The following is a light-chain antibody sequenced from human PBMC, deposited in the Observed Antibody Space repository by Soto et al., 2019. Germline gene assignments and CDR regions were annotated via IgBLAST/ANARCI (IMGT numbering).Light chain of an antibody. CDR2: DNN. Sequence: QSALTQPASVSGSPGQSITISCTGTNSDIGTYNFVSWYQRPPGKAPKLLIYDNNKRPSGIPDRFSGSKSGTSGTLDITGLQTGDEADYYCATWDGSLPGEVFGGGTKVTVL. CDR3: ATWDGSLPGEV. V-gene: IGLV1-51*01. J-gene: IGLJ2*01. CDR1: NSDIGTYNF.